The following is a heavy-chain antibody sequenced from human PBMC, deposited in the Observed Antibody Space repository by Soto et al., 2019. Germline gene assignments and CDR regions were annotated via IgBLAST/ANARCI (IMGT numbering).Heavy chain of an antibody. CDR1: GYTFTTYG. D-gene: IGHD3-10*01. CDR3: ARGNYFGSGTFDY. Sequence: QVQLVQSGGEVRKTGASVKASCNASGYTFTTYGVSWVRQAPGQGLEWLAWISGASGSTYYAQNFQDRLTVTTDTSTDSAFMELRSLRSDDSAIYYCARGNYFGSGTFDYWGQGTQVTVSS. J-gene: IGHJ4*02. V-gene: IGHV1-18*01. CDR2: ISGASGST.